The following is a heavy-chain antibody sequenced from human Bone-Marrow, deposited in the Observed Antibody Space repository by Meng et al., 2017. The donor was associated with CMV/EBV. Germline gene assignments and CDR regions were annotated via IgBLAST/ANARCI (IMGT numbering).Heavy chain of an antibody. CDR3: ARDSGSSWYRHAFDI. V-gene: IGHV3-7*01. CDR1: GFTFSRHW. J-gene: IGHJ3*02. Sequence: GESLKISCAASGFTFSRHWMSWVRQAPGKGLEWVANIKQDGSETYYVDPVKGRFTISRDNAKNSLYLQMNSLRAEDTAVYYCARDSGSSWYRHAFDIWGQGTMVTVSS. CDR2: IKQDGSET. D-gene: IGHD6-13*01.